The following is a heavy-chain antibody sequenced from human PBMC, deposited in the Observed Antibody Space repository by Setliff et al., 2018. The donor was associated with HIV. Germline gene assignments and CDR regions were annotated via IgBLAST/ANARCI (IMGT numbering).Heavy chain of an antibody. D-gene: IGHD3-10*01. CDR1: GDSINNNNF. J-gene: IGHJ6*02. CDR3: ARGSDSGSYSYYYGMDV. V-gene: IGHV4-4*02. CDR2: IFHSGSV. Sequence: PSETLSLTCAVSGDSINNNNFWVWVRQPPGKRLEWIGEIFHSGSVHYNPSLESRVTMSVDKSLNQFSLKLTSVTAADTAVYYCARGSDSGSYSYYYGMDVWGQGTTVTVSS.